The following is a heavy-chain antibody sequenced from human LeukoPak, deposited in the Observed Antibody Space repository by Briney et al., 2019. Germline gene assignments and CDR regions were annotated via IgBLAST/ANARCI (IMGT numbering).Heavy chain of an antibody. D-gene: IGHD2-15*01. CDR3: ARDVGGGPFFDY. CDR1: GGSISSYY. CDR2: IYYSGST. V-gene: IGHV4-59*01. Sequence: PSETLSLTCTVSGGSISSYYWSWIRQPPGKGLEWIGYIYYSGSTNYNPSLKSRVTISVDTSKNQFSLKLSSVTAGDTAVYYCARDVGGGPFFDYWGQGTLVTVSS. J-gene: IGHJ4*02.